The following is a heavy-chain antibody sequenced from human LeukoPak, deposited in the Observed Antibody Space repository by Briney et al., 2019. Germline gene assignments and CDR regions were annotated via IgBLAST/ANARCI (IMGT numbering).Heavy chain of an antibody. J-gene: IGHJ6*03. Sequence: GGSLRLSCAASGFTFSSFGMHWVRQAPGKGLEWVSFIRFDGSNTYYADSVKGRFTISRDNSKNTLYLQMNSLRAEDTAVYYCAKIGVAGTFYYYYMDVWGKGTTVTVSS. V-gene: IGHV3-30*02. CDR1: GFTFSSFG. CDR3: AKIGVAGTFYYYYMDV. CDR2: IRFDGSNT. D-gene: IGHD6-19*01.